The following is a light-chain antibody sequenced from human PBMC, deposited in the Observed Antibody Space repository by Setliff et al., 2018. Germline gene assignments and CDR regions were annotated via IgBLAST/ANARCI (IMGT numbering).Light chain of an antibody. J-gene: IGLJ1*01. CDR3: CSYTGFSYV. CDR2: DVR. V-gene: IGLV2-11*01. Sequence: QSALTQPRSVSGSPGRSVTISCTGTSSDVGAYNYVSWYQQHPGKVPKLMIYDVRKRPSGVPDRFSGSKSGNTASLTISGLQAEDEADYCCCSYTGFSYVFGSGTKVTV. CDR1: SSDVGAYNY.